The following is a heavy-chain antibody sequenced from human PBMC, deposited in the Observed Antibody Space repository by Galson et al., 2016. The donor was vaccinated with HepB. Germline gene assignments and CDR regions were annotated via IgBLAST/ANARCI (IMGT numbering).Heavy chain of an antibody. V-gene: IGHV3-74*01. Sequence: SLRLSCAASGFTFSTHWMHWVRQAPGKGLVCVSRISEDGRATNYADSVKGRFAISRDQAKNTLYLQMNSLSAEDTAIYYCARVFPARCSGRSCFSEGAFDIWGQGTMVIVSS. CDR3: ARVFPARCSGRSCFSEGAFDI. D-gene: IGHD2-15*01. CDR2: ISEDGRAT. CDR1: GFTFSTHW. J-gene: IGHJ3*02.